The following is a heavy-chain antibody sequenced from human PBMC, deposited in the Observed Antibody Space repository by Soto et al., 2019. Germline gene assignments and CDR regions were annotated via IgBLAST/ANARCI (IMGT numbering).Heavy chain of an antibody. CDR2: ISPGGNTK. D-gene: IGHD3-16*01. CDR3: AKRGGTSASGNFDS. V-gene: IGHV3-23*01. Sequence: EVQLLESGGDLIKPGGSLRLSCAASGFTFSNYAISWVRQAPGKGLEWVSAISPGGNTKIYADSVKGRFTISRDNSKNPLHLQMNSLRAEDTAVYYCAKRGGTSASGNFDSWGQGTLVSVSS. J-gene: IGHJ4*02. CDR1: GFTFSNYA.